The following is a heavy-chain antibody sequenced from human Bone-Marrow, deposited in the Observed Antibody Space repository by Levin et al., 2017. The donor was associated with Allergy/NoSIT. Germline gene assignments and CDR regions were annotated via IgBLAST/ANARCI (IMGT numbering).Heavy chain of an antibody. CDR1: GFTFSDYY. CDR2: ISSSGSTI. V-gene: IGHV3-11*01. CDR3: ARRIAALFDY. D-gene: IGHD6-13*01. Sequence: GESLKISCAASGFTFSDYYMSWIRQAPGKGLEWVSYISSSGSTIYYADSVKGRFTISRDNAKNSLYLQMNSLRAEDTAVYYCARRIAALFDYWGQGTLVTVSS. J-gene: IGHJ4*02.